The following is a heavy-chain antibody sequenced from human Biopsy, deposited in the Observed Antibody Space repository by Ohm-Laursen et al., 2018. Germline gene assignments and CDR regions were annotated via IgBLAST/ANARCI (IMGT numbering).Heavy chain of an antibody. Sequence: SLRLSCSASGFSSKTYWINWVRQAPGKGLEWVANIRQDGKEKFYVDSVKGRFTISRDNAKNSLYLQMNSLRAEDTGVYYCARGYCTAINCYMLRSFYFDSWGQGAPVTVSS. V-gene: IGHV3-7*01. CDR3: ARGYCTAINCYMLRSFYFDS. CDR2: IRQDGKEK. D-gene: IGHD2-2*02. CDR1: GFSSKTYW. J-gene: IGHJ4*02.